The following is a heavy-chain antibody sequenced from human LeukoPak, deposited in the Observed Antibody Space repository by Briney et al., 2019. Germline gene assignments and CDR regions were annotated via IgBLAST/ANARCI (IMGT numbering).Heavy chain of an antibody. CDR1: GGSFSGYY. D-gene: IGHD3-10*01. Sequence: SETLSLTCAVYGGSFSGYYWSWIRQPPGKGLEWIGEINHSGSTNYNPSLKSRVTISVDTSENQFSLKLSSVTAADTAVYYCARGGGARSIDYWGQGTLVTVSS. CDR3: ARGGGARSIDY. CDR2: INHSGST. J-gene: IGHJ4*02. V-gene: IGHV4-34*01.